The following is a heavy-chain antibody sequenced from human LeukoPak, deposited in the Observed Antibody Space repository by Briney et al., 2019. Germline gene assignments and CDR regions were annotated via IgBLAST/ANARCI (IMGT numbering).Heavy chain of an antibody. J-gene: IGHJ5*02. CDR3: ARVDGSQWFDP. D-gene: IGHD3-9*01. V-gene: IGHV4-4*07. Sequence: PSETLSLTCTVFGGSISSYYWSWIRQPAGKGLEWSGCIYTSGSTNYNPSLKSRVTMSVDTSKNQFALKMISVTAADTAVYYCARVDGSQWFDPWGQGTLVTASS. CDR1: GGSISSYY. CDR2: IYTSGST.